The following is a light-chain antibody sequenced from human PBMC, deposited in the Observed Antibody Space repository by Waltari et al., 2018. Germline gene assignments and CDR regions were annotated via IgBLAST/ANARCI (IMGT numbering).Light chain of an antibody. Sequence: DIQMTQSPSSLAASVGDSVTITCRASQSISNYLSWYQQKPGKAPSLLIYGAYNLQSGVPSRFSGSGSGTDFTLTISSLQPEDFATYYCQQGYSVPLTFGQGTRVEIK. CDR2: GAY. V-gene: IGKV1-39*01. CDR1: QSISNY. J-gene: IGKJ1*01. CDR3: QQGYSVPLT.